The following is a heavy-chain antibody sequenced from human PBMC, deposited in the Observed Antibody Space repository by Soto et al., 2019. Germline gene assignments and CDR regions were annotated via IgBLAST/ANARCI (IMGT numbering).Heavy chain of an antibody. CDR1: GGXVSSNSAA. V-gene: IGHV6-1*01. CDR3: VRAAIQLCRNDACDI. D-gene: IGHD5-18*01. Sequence: PSQTLSLTSSFSGGXVSSNSAAWNWIRQSPSRGLEWVVRTYYRSKWYNDYAVSVKSRITINPDTSKNQFSLQLNSVTPEDTAVYXCVRAAIQLCRNDACDILGKGTMVTV. J-gene: IGHJ3*02. CDR2: TYYRSKWYN.